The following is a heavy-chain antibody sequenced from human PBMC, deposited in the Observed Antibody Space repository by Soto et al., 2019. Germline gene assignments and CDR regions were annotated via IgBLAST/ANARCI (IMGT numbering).Heavy chain of an antibody. V-gene: IGHV1-24*01. J-gene: IGHJ4*02. CDR3: ATDGPPGIAAAATAGGY. Sequence: GASVKVSCKVSGYTLTELSMHWVRQAPGKGLEWMGGFDPEDGETIYAQKFQGRVTMTEDTSTGTAYMELSSLRSEDTAVYYCATDGPPGIAAAATAGGYWGQGTLVTVSS. CDR1: GYTLTELS. CDR2: FDPEDGET. D-gene: IGHD6-13*01.